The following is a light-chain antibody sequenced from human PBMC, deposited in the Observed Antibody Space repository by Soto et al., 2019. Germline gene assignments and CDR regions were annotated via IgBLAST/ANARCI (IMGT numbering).Light chain of an antibody. Sequence: EVVLSQSPGTLSLYPGERATLSCRASQSVSSSYLAWYQQKPGQAPRLLIYGASSRATGIPDRFSGSGSGTDFTLTISRLEPEDCAVYYCQQYGSSPPMYTFGQGTKVDIK. CDR3: QQYGSSPPMYT. J-gene: IGKJ2*01. CDR2: GAS. CDR1: QSVSSSY. V-gene: IGKV3-20*01.